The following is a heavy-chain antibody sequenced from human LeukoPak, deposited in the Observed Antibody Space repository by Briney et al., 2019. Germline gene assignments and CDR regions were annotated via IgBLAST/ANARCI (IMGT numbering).Heavy chain of an antibody. D-gene: IGHD4-23*01. CDR2: IGYTGDST. CDR3: AKSPTVDAAFDI. Sequence: PGGSLRLSCAASGFTFSSYAINWVRQAPGKGLEWVSGIGYTGDSTFYADSVKGRFIVSRDSSKNTLFLHMNSLRAEDTALYYCAKSPTVDAAFDIWGQGTMVTVSS. J-gene: IGHJ3*02. CDR1: GFTFSSYA. V-gene: IGHV3-23*01.